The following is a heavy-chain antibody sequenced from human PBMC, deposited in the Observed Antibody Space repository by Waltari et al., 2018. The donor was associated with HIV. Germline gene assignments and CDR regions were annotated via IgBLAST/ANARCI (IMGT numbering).Heavy chain of an antibody. Sequence: QVQLVQSEAEVKKPGASVKVSCKASGYTFTSYGISWVRQAPGQGLEWMGWISAYNGNTNYAPKLQGRVTMTTDTSTSTAYMELRSLRSDDTAVYYCARDSKGDFWSGPISKDYWGQGTLVTVSS. CDR2: ISAYNGNT. J-gene: IGHJ4*02. V-gene: IGHV1-18*01. CDR1: GYTFTSYG. D-gene: IGHD3-3*01. CDR3: ARDSKGDFWSGPISKDY.